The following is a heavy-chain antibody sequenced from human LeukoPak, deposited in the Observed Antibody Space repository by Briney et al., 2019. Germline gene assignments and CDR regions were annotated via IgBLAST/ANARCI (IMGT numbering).Heavy chain of an antibody. V-gene: IGHV4-34*01. CDR1: GGTFSGYY. CDR3: ARGHSIEPYFYYYYMDV. D-gene: IGHD4-11*01. CDR2: INHSGNT. Sequence: SETLSLSCAVYGGTFSGYYWSWIRQPPGKGLEWIGEINHSGNTNYNPSLKSRVTISIDTSKNQFSLKLRSVTAADTAVYYCARGHSIEPYFYYYYMDVWGKGTTVTVSS. J-gene: IGHJ6*03.